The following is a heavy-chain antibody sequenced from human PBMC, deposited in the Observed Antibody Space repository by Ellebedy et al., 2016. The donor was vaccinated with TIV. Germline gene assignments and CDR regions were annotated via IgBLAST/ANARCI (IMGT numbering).Heavy chain of an antibody. D-gene: IGHD3-22*01. Sequence: GGSLRLXCAASGFTFSSFDMSWVRQAPGKGLAWVSTIIIRGSTYYADSVKGRFTVSRDNSKNTLYLQMNSLRAEDTAEYYCARVIEHAGLDVWGLGTIVTVS. V-gene: IGHV3-23*01. J-gene: IGHJ6*02. CDR1: GFTFSSFD. CDR3: ARVIEHAGLDV. CDR2: IIIRGST.